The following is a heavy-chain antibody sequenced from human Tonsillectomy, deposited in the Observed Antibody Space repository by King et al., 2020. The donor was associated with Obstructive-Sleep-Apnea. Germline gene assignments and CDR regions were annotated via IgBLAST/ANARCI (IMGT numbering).Heavy chain of an antibody. CDR3: ATGSRMITFGGVVVPDGFDI. J-gene: IGHJ3*02. V-gene: IGHV1-24*01. CDR2: FDPEDGET. Sequence: VQLVQSGAEVKKPGASVKVSCKVSGYTLSELSMHWVRQAPGKGLEWMGGFDPEDGETIYAQKFQGRVTMTEDTYTDKAYMVLSSLRSEDTAVYYCATGSRMITFGGVVVPDGFDIWGQGTMVIVSS. D-gene: IGHD3-16*02. CDR1: GYTLSELS.